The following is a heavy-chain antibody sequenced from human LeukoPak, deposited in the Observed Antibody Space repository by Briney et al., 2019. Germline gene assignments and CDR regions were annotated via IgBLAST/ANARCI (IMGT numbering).Heavy chain of an antibody. CDR2: ISSSSSYI. D-gene: IGHD3-22*01. V-gene: IGHV3-21*01. CDR1: GFTFSSYS. CDR3: ARDLYYYDSSGYSPA. J-gene: IGHJ4*02. Sequence: PGGSLRLSCAASGFTFSSYSMNWVRQAPGRRLEWVSSISSSSSYIYYAASVKGRSTISRDNAKNSLYLQMDSLRAEDTAVYYCARDLYYYDSSGYSPAWGQGTLVTVSS.